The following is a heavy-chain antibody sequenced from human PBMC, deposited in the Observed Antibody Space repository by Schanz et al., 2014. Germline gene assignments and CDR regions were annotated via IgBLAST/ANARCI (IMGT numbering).Heavy chain of an antibody. CDR3: AKQHIVRGFIYLNWFDS. D-gene: IGHD3-10*01. Sequence: EVQLVQSGGGLVQPGGSLRLSCAASGFAVDNYYMSCVRQAPGRGLEWVSAISGSGGSTYYADSVKGRFTISRDNSKNTVHLQMNSLRAEDTAVYYCAKQHIVRGFIYLNWFDSWVHGTLVTVST. CDR1: GFAVDNYY. V-gene: IGHV3-23*04. CDR2: ISGSGGST. J-gene: IGHJ5*01.